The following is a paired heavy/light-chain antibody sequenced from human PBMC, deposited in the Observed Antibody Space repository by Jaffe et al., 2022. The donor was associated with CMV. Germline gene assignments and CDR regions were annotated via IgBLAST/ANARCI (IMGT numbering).Light chain of an antibody. CDR3: MQALQTPPT. V-gene: IGKV2-28*01. CDR1: QSLLHSSGSYY. CDR2: LGS. J-gene: IGKJ1*01. Sequence: DIVMTQSPLSLPVTPGEPASISCRSSQSLLHSSGSYYLDWYLQKPGKSPQLLIYLGSNRASGVPDRFSGSGSGTDFTLKISRVAAEDVGVYYCMQALQTPPTFGQGTKVEIK.
Heavy chain of an antibody. CDR2: IHVGGGT. CDR1: GFTVSSNY. D-gene: IGHD2-2*01. J-gene: IGHJ1*01. CDR3: VRGGDSTTWYLFQH. Sequence: EVQLVESGGGLIQSGGSLRLSCAASGFTVSSNYMSWVRQAPGKGLEWVSVIHVGGGTNYADSVKGRFTISRDNSKNTLYIQMNSLRAEDTAVYFCVRGGDSTTWYLFQHWGQGTLVSVSS. V-gene: IGHV3-53*01.